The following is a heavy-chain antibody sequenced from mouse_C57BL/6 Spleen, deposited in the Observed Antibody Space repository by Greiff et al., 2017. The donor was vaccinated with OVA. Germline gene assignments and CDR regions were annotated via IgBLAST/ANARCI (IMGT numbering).Heavy chain of an antibody. CDR2: IDPSDSYT. Sequence: VQLQQPGAELVMPGASVKLSCKASGYTFTSYWMHWVKQRPGQGLEWIGEIDPSDSYTNYNQKFKGKATLTVYKSSSTAYMQLSSLTSEDSAVYYCARGNSNYFDYWGQGTTLTVSS. CDR1: GYTFTSYW. CDR3: ARGNSNYFDY. J-gene: IGHJ2*01. D-gene: IGHD2-5*01. V-gene: IGHV1-69*01.